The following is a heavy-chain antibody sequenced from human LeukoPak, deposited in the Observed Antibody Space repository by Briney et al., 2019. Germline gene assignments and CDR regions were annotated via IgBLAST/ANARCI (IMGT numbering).Heavy chain of an antibody. J-gene: IGHJ4*02. V-gene: IGHV1-18*01. CDR1: GYTFTSYG. CDR3: ARADIRAIASSGWYGFDY. Sequence: GASVKVSCRASGYTFTSYGISWVRQAPGQGLEWMGWISGYNGNTNYAQKLRGRVTMTTDTSTSTAYMELKSLRSDDTAVYYCARADIRAIASSGWYGFDYWGQGTLVTVSS. CDR2: ISGYNGNT. D-gene: IGHD6-19*01.